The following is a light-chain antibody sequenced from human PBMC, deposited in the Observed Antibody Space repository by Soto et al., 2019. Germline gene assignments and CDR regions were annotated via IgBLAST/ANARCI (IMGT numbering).Light chain of an antibody. Sequence: QSALTQPASVSGSPGQSITISCTGNNSDVGGYNYVSWYQQHPGKAPKLMIYDVSNRPSGVSNRFSGSKSGNTASLTISGLQAEDEADYYCSSYTSSSTYVFGTGTKVTVL. J-gene: IGLJ1*01. CDR2: DVS. V-gene: IGLV2-14*01. CDR1: NSDVGGYNY. CDR3: SSYTSSSTYV.